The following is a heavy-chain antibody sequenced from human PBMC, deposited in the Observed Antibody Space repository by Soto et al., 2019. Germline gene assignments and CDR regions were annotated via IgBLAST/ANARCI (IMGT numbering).Heavy chain of an antibody. Sequence: QITLKESGPTLVKPTQTLTLTCTFSGFSLSTSGVGVGWIRQPPGKALEWLALIYWDDDKRYSPSLKSRLTITNATSKNQVVLTMTNMDPVATATYYCAHRREVTMVRAVITHYFDFWGHGTLVTVSS. CDR1: GFSLSTSGVG. V-gene: IGHV2-5*02. CDR3: AHRREVTMVRAVITHYFDF. CDR2: IYWDDDK. D-gene: IGHD3-10*01. J-gene: IGHJ4*01.